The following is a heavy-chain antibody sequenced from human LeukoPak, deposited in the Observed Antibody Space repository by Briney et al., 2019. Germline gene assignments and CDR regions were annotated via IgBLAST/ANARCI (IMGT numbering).Heavy chain of an antibody. J-gene: IGHJ5*02. CDR1: GYTFTSYG. CDR2: ISTYNGNT. Sequence: ASVKVSCKASGYTFTSYGISWVRQAPGQGLEWMGWISTYNGNTDYAQKLQGRVTMTTDTSTSTAYMELRSLRSDDTAVYYCARDTYYGSGSYYNVSWFDPWGQGTLVTVSS. CDR3: ARDTYYGSGSYYNVSWFDP. V-gene: IGHV1-18*01. D-gene: IGHD3-10*01.